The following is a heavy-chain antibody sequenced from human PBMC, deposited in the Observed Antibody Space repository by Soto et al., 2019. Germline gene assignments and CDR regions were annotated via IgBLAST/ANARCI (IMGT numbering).Heavy chain of an antibody. CDR1: GYTFTNYL. CDR2: IYPGDSET. J-gene: IGHJ4*02. D-gene: IGHD3-10*01. CDR3: ARKYCYGAGTLGY. V-gene: IGHV5-51*01. Sequence: GESLKIPCNGSGYTFTNYLIGWVRQMPGKGLELLGIIYPGDSETRYIPSFQGQVTMSSDKSLTTAYLNWSSLKASDTGIYYCARKYCYGAGTLGYWCQRIRVTVSS.